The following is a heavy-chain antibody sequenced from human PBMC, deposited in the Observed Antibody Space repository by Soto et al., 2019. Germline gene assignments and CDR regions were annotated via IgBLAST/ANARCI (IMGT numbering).Heavy chain of an antibody. V-gene: IGHV4-4*07. Sequence: SETLSLTCSVSGADINTYSWTWIRQPAGKGLEWIGRIYTSASVNYNPSLKGRVTLSVDTSTNQVSLRLASVTAADTAIYYCARDREAGYNFYYGMDVWGQGTTVTVSS. CDR2: IYTSASV. CDR1: GADINTYS. D-gene: IGHD6-19*01. J-gene: IGHJ6*02. CDR3: ARDREAGYNFYYGMDV.